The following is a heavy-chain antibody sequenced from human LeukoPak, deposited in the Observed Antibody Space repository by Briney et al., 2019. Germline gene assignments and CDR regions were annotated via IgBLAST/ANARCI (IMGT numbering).Heavy chain of an antibody. D-gene: IGHD6-19*01. CDR1: GYTFTSYY. V-gene: IGHV1-46*01. CDR3: ARAEVVPGYSSGWDPRAGFSDY. CDR2: INPSGGST. Sequence: GASVKVSCKASGYTFTSYYMHWVRQAPGQGLEWMGIINPSGGSTSYAQKFQGRVTMTRDMSTSTVYMELSSLRSEDTAVYYCARAEVVPGYSSGWDPRAGFSDYWGQGTLVTVSS. J-gene: IGHJ4*02.